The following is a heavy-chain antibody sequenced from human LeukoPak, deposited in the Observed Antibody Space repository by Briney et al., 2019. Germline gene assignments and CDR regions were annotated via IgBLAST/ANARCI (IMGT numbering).Heavy chain of an antibody. V-gene: IGHV1-18*01. CDR3: ARRTTPMGAFDI. Sequence: ASVKVSCKASGGTFSSYAISWARQAPGQGLEWMGWISAYNGNTNYAQKLQGRVTMTTDTSTSTAYMELRSLRSDDTAVYYCARRTTPMGAFDIWGQGTMVTVSS. J-gene: IGHJ3*02. CDR1: GGTFSSYA. D-gene: IGHD1-1*01. CDR2: ISAYNGNT.